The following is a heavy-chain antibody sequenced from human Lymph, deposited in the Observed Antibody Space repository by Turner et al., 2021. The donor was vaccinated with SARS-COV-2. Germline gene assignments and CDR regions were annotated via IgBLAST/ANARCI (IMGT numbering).Heavy chain of an antibody. CDR3: ARQGWLRGYFDY. CDR1: GGYGTSSSYY. V-gene: IGHV4-39*01. D-gene: IGHD5-18*01. Sequence: QVQLPASGPGLVTASETLSLICTVAGGYGTSSSYYWGWIRQPPGKGLEWIGNIYSSGSTYYNPSLKSRVTISVDTSKNQFSLKLSSVTAADTAVYYFARQGWLRGYFDYWSQGTLVTVSS. CDR2: IYSSGST. J-gene: IGHJ4*02.